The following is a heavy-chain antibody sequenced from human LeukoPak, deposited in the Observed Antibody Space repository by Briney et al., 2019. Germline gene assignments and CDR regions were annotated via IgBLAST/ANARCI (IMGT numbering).Heavy chain of an antibody. Sequence: ASVKVSCKASGYTFTGYYMHWVRQAPGQGLEWMGWINPNSGGTNYAQKFQGRVTMTRDTSISTAYMELSRLRSEDTAVYYCARDQRRIVATIGNYWGQGTLVTVSS. CDR1: GYTFTGYY. CDR3: ARDQRRIVATIGNY. V-gene: IGHV1-2*02. CDR2: INPNSGGT. D-gene: IGHD5-12*01. J-gene: IGHJ4*02.